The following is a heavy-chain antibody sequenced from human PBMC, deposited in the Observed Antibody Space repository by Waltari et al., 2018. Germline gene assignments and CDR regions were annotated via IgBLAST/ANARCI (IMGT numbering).Heavy chain of an antibody. Sequence: EVQLVESGGDLVQPGGSLRLSCAASGITFRSYWMPWVRQAPGTGLVWVSRINTDGSITIYADSVRGRFTISRDNAKNTLYLQMNSLRVDDSAVYYCTRGVAEGFDPWGQGTLVTVSS. V-gene: IGHV3-74*01. D-gene: IGHD2-15*01. CDR2: INTDGSIT. J-gene: IGHJ5*02. CDR1: GITFRSYW. CDR3: TRGVAEGFDP.